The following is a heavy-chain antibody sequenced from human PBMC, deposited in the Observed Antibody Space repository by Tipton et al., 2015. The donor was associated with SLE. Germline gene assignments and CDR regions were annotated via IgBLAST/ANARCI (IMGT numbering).Heavy chain of an antibody. CDR2: INHGGST. CDR3: ARQRLRLLSPLDA. J-gene: IGHJ6*02. V-gene: IGHV4-34*01. CDR1: GGSFSGYY. D-gene: IGHD3-10*01. Sequence: TLSLTCAVYGGSFSGYYWTWIRQPPGKGLEWIGEINHGGSTNYNPSLKSRVTISEDTSKNHFSLELTSVTAADTAVYYCARQRLRLLSPLDAWGQGTTVTVS.